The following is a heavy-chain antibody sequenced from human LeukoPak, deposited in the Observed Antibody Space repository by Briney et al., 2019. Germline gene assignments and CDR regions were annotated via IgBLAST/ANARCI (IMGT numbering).Heavy chain of an antibody. J-gene: IGHJ4*02. CDR2: IRSKTFGGTT. D-gene: IGHD5-18*01. Sequence: PGGSLRLSCTSSGFTFGTYVVSWFRQAPGKGLEWVAFIRSKTFGGTTEYAASVKGRFTISRDDSKSIAYLQMNSLKTEDTAVYYCTRYSGRTDYWGQGTLVSVSS. V-gene: IGHV3-49*03. CDR1: GFTFGTYV. CDR3: TRYSGRTDY.